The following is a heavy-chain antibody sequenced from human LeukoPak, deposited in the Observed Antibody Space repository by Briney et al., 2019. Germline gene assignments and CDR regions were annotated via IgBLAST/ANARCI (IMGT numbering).Heavy chain of an antibody. Sequence: SETLSLTCAVSGGSISSSGYSWSWIRQPPGKGLEWIGYIHHTGSTYYNPSLKSRVTISVDRSKNQFSLKLSSVTAADTAMYFCARTPTYCGGDCYYFDPWGQGTLDTVSS. J-gene: IGHJ5*02. CDR1: GGSISSSGYS. V-gene: IGHV4-30-2*01. D-gene: IGHD2-21*02. CDR3: ARTPTYCGGDCYYFDP. CDR2: IHHTGST.